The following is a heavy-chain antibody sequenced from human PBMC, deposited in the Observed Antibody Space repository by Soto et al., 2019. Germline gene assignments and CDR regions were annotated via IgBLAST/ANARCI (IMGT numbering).Heavy chain of an antibody. CDR1: GFTFSSSA. V-gene: IGHV3-23*01. Sequence: EVRLLESGGGLAQPGGSLRLSCAASGFTFSSSAMNWVRQAPGKGLEWVSSIRVGGGDTFYADSVRGRFTVSRDISRNTNYLQMNSLRAEDKAIYYWGKCSVGMVRRSGWCNWFDPGGQGTLVTVSS. CDR2: IRVGGGDT. J-gene: IGHJ5*02. CDR3: GKCSVGMVRRSGWCNWFDP. D-gene: IGHD6-19*01.